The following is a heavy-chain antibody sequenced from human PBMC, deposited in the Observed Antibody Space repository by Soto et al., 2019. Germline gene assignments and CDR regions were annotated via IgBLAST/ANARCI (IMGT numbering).Heavy chain of an antibody. J-gene: IGHJ6*02. D-gene: IGHD5-12*01. CDR3: ARERYGGYDNFYYYGMDV. V-gene: IGHV4-30-4*01. CDR2: IYYSGST. Sequence: SETLSLTCTVSGGSISSGDYYWSWTRQPPDKGLEWIGYIYYSGSTFYNPSLKSRVTISVDTSKNQFSLMLSSVTAADTAVYYFARERYGGYDNFYYYGMDVWGQGTTVTVSS. CDR1: GGSISSGDYY.